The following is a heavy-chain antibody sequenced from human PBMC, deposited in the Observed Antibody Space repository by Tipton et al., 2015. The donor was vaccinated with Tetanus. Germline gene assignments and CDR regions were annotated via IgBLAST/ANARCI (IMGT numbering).Heavy chain of an antibody. CDR2: IYSGGST. V-gene: IGHV3-53*01. CDR1: GFTVSSNY. CDR3: ARAAAKMDV. D-gene: IGHD6-25*01. J-gene: IGHJ6*02. Sequence: LSLTCAASGFTVSSNYMSWVRQAPGKGLEWVSVIYSGGSTYYADSVKGRFTISRDNSKNTLYLQMNSLRAEDTAVYYCARAAAKMDVWGQGTTATVSS.